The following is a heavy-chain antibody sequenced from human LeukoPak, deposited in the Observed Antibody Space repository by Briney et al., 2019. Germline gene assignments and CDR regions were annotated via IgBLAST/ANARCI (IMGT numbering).Heavy chain of an antibody. CDR2: IYYSGST. CDR1: GGSISSYY. J-gene: IGHJ5*02. CDR3: ASSRVPSSSFSWFDP. V-gene: IGHV4-59*08. D-gene: IGHD6-13*01. Sequence: SETLSLTCTVSGGSISSYYWSWIRQPPGKGLEWIGYIYYSGSTNYNPSLKSRVTISVDTSKNQFSLKLSSVTAADTAVYYCASSRVPSSSFSWFDPWGQGTLVTVSS.